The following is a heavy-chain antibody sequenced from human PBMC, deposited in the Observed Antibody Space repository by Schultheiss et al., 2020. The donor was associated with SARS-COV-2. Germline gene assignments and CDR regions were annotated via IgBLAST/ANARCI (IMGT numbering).Heavy chain of an antibody. J-gene: IGHJ5*02. CDR2: INHSGST. CDR3: ARTQHSTVTTIWFDP. Sequence: SETLSLTCAVYGGSFSGYYWSWIRQPPGKGLEWIGEINHSGSTNYNPSLKSRVTISVDTSKNQFSLKMSSVTAADTAVYYCARTQHSTVTTIWFDPWGQGTLVTVSS. CDR1: GGSFSGYY. D-gene: IGHD4-17*01. V-gene: IGHV4-34*01.